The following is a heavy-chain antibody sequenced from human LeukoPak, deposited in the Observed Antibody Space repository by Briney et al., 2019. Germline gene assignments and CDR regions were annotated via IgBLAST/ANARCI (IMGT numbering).Heavy chain of an antibody. J-gene: IGHJ6*02. CDR1: GFTFSSYS. V-gene: IGHV3-21*04. CDR2: ISSSSSYI. Sequence: KSGGSLRLSCAASGFTFSSYSMNWVRQAPGKGLEWVSSISSSSSYIYYADSVKGRFTISRDNSKNTLYLQMNSLRAEDTAVYYCAKDNGVTVVADYYGMDVWGQGTTVTVSS. D-gene: IGHD2-15*01. CDR3: AKDNGVTVVADYYGMDV.